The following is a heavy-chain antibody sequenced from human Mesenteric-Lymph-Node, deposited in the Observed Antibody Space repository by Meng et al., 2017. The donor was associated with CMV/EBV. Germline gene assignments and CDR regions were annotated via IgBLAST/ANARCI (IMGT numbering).Heavy chain of an antibody. CDR1: GGSFSGYY. J-gene: IGHJ6*02. CDR2: INHSGST. D-gene: IGHD3-3*01. Sequence: SETLSLTCAVYGGSFSGYYWSWIRQPPGNGLEWSGEINHSGSTNYNPSLKGRVTISVDTSKNQFSLKLSSVTAAATAVYYCARDRYDFWSAQYYYYYYGMDVWGQGTTVTVSS. CDR3: ARDRYDFWSAQYYYYYYGMDV. V-gene: IGHV4-34*01.